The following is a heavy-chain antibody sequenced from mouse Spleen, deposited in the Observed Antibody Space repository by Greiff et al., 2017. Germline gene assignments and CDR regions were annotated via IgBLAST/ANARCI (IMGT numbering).Heavy chain of an antibody. V-gene: IGHV3-6*01. CDR2: ISYDGSN. D-gene: IGHD1-1*01. Sequence: EVQRVESGPGLVKPSQSLSLTCSVTGYSITSGYYWNWIRQFPGNKLEWMGYISYDGSNNYNPSLKNRISITRDTSKNQFFLKLNSVTTEDTATYYCARVPVITTVVYWYFDVWGAGTTVTVSS. J-gene: IGHJ1*01. CDR3: ARVPVITTVVYWYFDV. CDR1: GYSITSGYY.